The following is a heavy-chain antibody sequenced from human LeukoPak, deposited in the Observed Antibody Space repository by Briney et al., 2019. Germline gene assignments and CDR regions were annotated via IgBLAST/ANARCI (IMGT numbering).Heavy chain of an antibody. J-gene: IGHJ4*02. CDR3: ARELGGGHFDY. Sequence: KPGGSLRLSCAASGFTFSSYSMNWVRQAPGKGLEWVSSISSSSYIYYADSVKGRFTISRDNAKNSLYLQMNSLRAEDTAVYYCARELGGGHFDYWGQGTLVTVSS. D-gene: IGHD3-16*01. CDR1: GFTFSSYS. V-gene: IGHV3-21*01. CDR2: ISSSSYI.